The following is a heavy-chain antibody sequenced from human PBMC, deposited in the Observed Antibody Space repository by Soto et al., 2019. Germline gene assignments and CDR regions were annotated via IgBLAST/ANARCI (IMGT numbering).Heavy chain of an antibody. Sequence: QVQLVQSGAEVKKPGSSVKVSCKASGGTFSSYAISWVRQAPGQGLEWMGGIIPIFGTANYAQKFQGRVTITADESTSTAYMELSSLGSEDTAVYYCARWGRRQQLAHYYYYGMDVWGQGTTVTVSS. CDR1: GGTFSSYA. D-gene: IGHD6-13*01. V-gene: IGHV1-69*12. J-gene: IGHJ6*02. CDR3: ARWGRRQQLAHYYYYGMDV. CDR2: IIPIFGTA.